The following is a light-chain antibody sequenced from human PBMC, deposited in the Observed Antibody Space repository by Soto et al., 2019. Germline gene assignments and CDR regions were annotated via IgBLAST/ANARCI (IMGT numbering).Light chain of an antibody. V-gene: IGLV2-8*01. CDR1: SSDVGAYNY. J-gene: IGLJ1*01. CDR3: SSYAGSDNFRV. CDR2: EVT. Sequence: SVLTQPPSASGSPGQSVTISCTGTSSDVGAYNYVSWYQQHPGKAPKLIIYEVTKRPSGVPDRFSGSKSGNTASLTVSGLQAEDEADYYCSSYAGSDNFRVFGTGTKVTVL.